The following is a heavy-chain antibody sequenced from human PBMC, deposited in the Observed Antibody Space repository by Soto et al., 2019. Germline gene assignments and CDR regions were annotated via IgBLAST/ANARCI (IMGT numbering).Heavy chain of an antibody. J-gene: IGHJ5*02. CDR1: GDTLSKFD. D-gene: IGHD3-16*01. V-gene: IGHV1-8*01. Sequence: QVQLVQSGAEVKRPGASVKVSCKASGDTLSKFDFNWVRQATGQGLEWMGWMYPNNGQTAYARTFQGRVTMTWNSSISTAYMELSSLTSEDTAVYYCATMIRGLIHWLDPWGQGTLVTVSS. CDR2: MYPNNGQT. CDR3: ATMIRGLIHWLDP.